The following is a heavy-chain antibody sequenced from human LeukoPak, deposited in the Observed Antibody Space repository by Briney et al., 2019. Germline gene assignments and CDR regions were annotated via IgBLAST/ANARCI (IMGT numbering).Heavy chain of an antibody. J-gene: IGHJ4*02. V-gene: IGHV1-46*01. D-gene: IGHD6-13*01. CDR1: GYTFTSYY. CDR3: ARAIFGIAAAGRAYYFDY. CDR2: INPSGGST. Sequence: GASVKVSCKASGYTFTSYYMHWVRQAPGQGLEWMGIINPSGGSTSYAQELQGRVTMTRDTSTSTVYMELSSLRSEDTAVYYCARAIFGIAAAGRAYYFDYWGQGTLVTVSS.